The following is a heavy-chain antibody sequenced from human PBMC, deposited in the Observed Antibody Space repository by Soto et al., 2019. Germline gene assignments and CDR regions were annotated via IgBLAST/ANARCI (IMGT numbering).Heavy chain of an antibody. J-gene: IGHJ5*02. CDR3: ARDPGVGLSARWFDP. V-gene: IGHV4-61*01. Sequence: QVQLQESGPGLVKPSETLTLTCTVSGGSVNNGNYYWSWIRQPPGKGLEWIGHIYYSGSTNYNPSLKSRVIISIDTSKKQFSLKLSSVTAADTAVYFCARDPGVGLSARWFDPWGQGALVTVSS. CDR2: IYYSGST. D-gene: IGHD2-8*01. CDR1: GGSVNNGNYY.